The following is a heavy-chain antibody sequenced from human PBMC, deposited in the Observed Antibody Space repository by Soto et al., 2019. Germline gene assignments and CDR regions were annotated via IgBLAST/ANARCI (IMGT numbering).Heavy chain of an antibody. CDR3: ARGRSGWYRFDP. CDR2: INHSGST. Sequence: SETLSLTCAVYGGSFSGYYWSWIRQPPGKGLEWIGEINHSGSTNYNPSLKSRVTISVDTSKNQFSLKLSSVTAADTAVYYCARGRSGWYRFDPWGQGTLVTVSS. V-gene: IGHV4-34*01. J-gene: IGHJ5*02. D-gene: IGHD6-19*01. CDR1: GGSFSGYY.